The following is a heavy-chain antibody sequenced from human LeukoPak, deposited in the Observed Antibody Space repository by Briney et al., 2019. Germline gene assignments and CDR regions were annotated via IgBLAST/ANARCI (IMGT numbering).Heavy chain of an antibody. V-gene: IGHV1-2*02. J-gene: IGHJ4*02. CDR3: ARSVVVIASMYYFDY. Sequence: NPNSGGTNYAQKFQGRVTMTRDTSISTAYMELSRLRSDDTAVYYCARSVVVIASMYYFDYWGQGTLVTVSS. CDR2: NPNSGGT. D-gene: IGHD2-21*01.